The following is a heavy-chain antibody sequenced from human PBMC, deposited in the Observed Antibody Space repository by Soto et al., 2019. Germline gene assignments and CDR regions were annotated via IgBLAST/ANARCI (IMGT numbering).Heavy chain of an antibody. V-gene: IGHV3-30*18. CDR3: AKEGAVTTAVVDYYSDMDV. CDR2: ISYDGSKK. CDR1: GFNFSTYD. D-gene: IGHD4-17*01. J-gene: IGHJ6*02. Sequence: QVQLVESGGGVVQPGRSLRLSCEVSGFNFSTYDMHWVRQAPGQGLEWVAVISYDGSKKYYAESVKGRFSISRDNSKNTLYLQMKSPRAEDTAVYYCAKEGAVTTAVVDYYSDMDVWGQGTTVTVSS.